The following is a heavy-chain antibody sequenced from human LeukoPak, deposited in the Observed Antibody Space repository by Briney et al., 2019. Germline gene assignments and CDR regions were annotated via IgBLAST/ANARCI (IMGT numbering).Heavy chain of an antibody. CDR1: GFTFSSYA. V-gene: IGHV3-64D*06. J-gene: IGHJ4*02. CDR3: ASSYDSSGYTPFDY. CDR2: ISSNGGST. D-gene: IGHD3-22*01. Sequence: GGSLRLSCSASGFTFSSYAMHWVRQAPGKGLEYVSAISSNGGSTYYADSVKGRFTISRDNSKNTLYLQMSSLRAEDTAVYYCASSYDSSGYTPFDYWGQGTLVTVSS.